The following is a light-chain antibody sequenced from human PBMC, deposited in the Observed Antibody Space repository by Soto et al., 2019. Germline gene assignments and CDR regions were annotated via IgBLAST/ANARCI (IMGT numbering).Light chain of an antibody. CDR2: DND. V-gene: IGLV1-51*01. J-gene: IGLJ2*01. CDR1: SSNIGNNY. Sequence: QSVLTQPPSVSAAPGQKGTISCSGSSSNIGNNYVFWYQQRPGTAPKLLIYDNDKRPSGIPDRFSGSKSGTSATLGITGLQTGDEADDYCATWDRSLSVGVFGGGTKLTVL. CDR3: ATWDRSLSVGV.